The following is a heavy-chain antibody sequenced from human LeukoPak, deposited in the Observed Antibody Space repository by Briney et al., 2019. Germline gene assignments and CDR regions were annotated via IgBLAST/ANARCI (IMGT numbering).Heavy chain of an antibody. CDR1: GGTFSSYA. CDR3: ARDAGYCSSTSCSNWFDP. D-gene: IGHD2-2*03. V-gene: IGHV1-69*05. Sequence: ASVKVSCKASGGTFSSYAISWVRQAPGQGLEWMGGIIPIFGIANYAQKFQGRVTITTDESTSTAYMELSSLRSEDTAVYYCARDAGYCSSTSCSNWFDPWGQGTLVTVSS. J-gene: IGHJ5*02. CDR2: IIPIFGIA.